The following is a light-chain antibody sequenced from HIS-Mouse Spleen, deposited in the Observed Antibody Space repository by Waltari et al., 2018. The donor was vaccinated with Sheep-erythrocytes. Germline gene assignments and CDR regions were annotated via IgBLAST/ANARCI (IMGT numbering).Light chain of an antibody. CDR2: EGS. CDR1: SSDVGSYNL. Sequence: QSALTQPASVSGSPGQSITISCTGTSSDVGSYNLVSWYQQHPGKAPKLMIYEGSKRPSGVSKRFYGAKSGNTASLTISGLQAEDGAYYYCCSYAGSSTPWVFGGGTTLTVL. CDR3: CSYAGSSTPWV. J-gene: IGLJ3*02. V-gene: IGLV2-23*01.